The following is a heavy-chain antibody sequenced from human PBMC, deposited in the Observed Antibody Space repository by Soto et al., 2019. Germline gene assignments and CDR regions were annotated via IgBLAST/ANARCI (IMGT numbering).Heavy chain of an antibody. Sequence: GGSLRLSCAASGFTFSSYWMSWVRQAPGKGLEWVANIKQDGSEKYYVDSVKGRFTISRDNAKNSLYLQMNSLRAEDTAVYYCARDFLSYGSGSYYNYWGQGTLVTVSS. CDR1: GFTFSSYW. CDR2: IKQDGSEK. V-gene: IGHV3-7*01. D-gene: IGHD3-10*01. J-gene: IGHJ4*02. CDR3: ARDFLSYGSGSYYNY.